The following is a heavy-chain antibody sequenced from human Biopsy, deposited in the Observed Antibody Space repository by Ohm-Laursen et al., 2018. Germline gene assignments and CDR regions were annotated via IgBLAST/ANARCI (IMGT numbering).Heavy chain of an antibody. CDR1: GGSVNSYS. Sequence: LSLTCTVSGGSVNSYSWRWIRQPPGKGLEWIGYIYYSGSINYNPSLKSRVTISLDTSKNQFSLKLSSVTAADTAVYYCASMPAAIHEPNYSYYGMHVWGQGTTVTVSS. D-gene: IGHD2-2*02. V-gene: IGHV4-59*08. CDR2: IYYSGSI. J-gene: IGHJ6*02. CDR3: ASMPAAIHEPNYSYYGMHV.